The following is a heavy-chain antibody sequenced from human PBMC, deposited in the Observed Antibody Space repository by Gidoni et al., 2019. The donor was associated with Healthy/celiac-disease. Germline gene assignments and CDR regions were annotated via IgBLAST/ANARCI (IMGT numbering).Heavy chain of an antibody. CDR2: IYYSRST. CDR1: GCSFSSYS. J-gene: IGHJ4*02. D-gene: IGHD2-15*01. CDR3: ARHPRYCSGGSCYSGGGYFDY. V-gene: IGHV4-59*08. Sequence: QVKLQESGPGLVKPSETLSLTCTLSGCSFSSYSWVWFRKPPGKGLEWVGYIYYSRSTNYNPSLKGRVTISVDTSKNQFSLKLSSVTAADTAVYYCARHPRYCSGGSCYSGGGYFDYWGQGTLVTVSS.